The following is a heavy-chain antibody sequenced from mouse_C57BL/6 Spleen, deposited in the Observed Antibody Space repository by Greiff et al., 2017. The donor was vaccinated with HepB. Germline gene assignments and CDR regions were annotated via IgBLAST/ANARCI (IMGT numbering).Heavy chain of an antibody. V-gene: IGHV1-52*01. Sequence: VQLQQPGAELVRPGSSVKLSCKASGYTFTSYWMHWVKQRPIQGLEWIGNIDPSDSETHYNQKFKDKATLTVDKSSSTAYMQLSSLTSEDSAVYYCARGTTMVPFAYWGQGTLVTVSA. CDR1: GYTFTSYW. D-gene: IGHD2-1*01. CDR3: ARGTTMVPFAY. CDR2: IDPSDSET. J-gene: IGHJ3*01.